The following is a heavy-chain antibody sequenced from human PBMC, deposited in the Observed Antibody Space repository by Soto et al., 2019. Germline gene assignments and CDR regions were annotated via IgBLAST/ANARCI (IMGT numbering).Heavy chain of an antibody. J-gene: IGHJ4*02. V-gene: IGHV5-51*01. CDR1: GYRFSTYW. Sequence: GESLKISCKASGYRFSTYWIGWVRQRPGKGPGWMAIIYPGDSDTRENPSFQGQVTISADKSSNTVHLQWRSLKASDTAIYYCARLGGIVDTGTWIQWGQGTPVTVSS. CDR3: ARLGGIVDTGTWIQ. CDR2: IYPGDSDT. D-gene: IGHD1-26*01.